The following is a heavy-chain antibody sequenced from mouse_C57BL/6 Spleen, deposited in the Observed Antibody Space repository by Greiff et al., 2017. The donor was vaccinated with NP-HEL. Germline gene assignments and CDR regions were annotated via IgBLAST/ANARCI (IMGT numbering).Heavy chain of an antibody. Sequence: EVQVVESEGGLVQPGSSMKLSCTASGFTFSDYYMAWVRQVPEKGLEWVANINYDGSSTYYLDSLKSRFIISRDNAKNILYLQMSSLKSEDTATYYCARDHPFGWYFDVWGTGTTVTVSS. CDR1: GFTFSDYY. J-gene: IGHJ1*03. CDR3: ARDHPFGWYFDV. D-gene: IGHD3-1*01. CDR2: INYDGSST. V-gene: IGHV5-16*01.